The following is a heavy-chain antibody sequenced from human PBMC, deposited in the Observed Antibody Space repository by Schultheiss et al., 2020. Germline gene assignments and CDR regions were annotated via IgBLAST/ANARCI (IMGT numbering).Heavy chain of an antibody. Sequence: GGSLRLSCAASGFTFSSYAMSWVRQAPGKGLEWVSAISGSGGSTYYADSVKGRFTISRDNSKNTLYLQMNSLRAEDTAVYYCARYPPRDCSSTSCYLYWGQGTLVTGSS. V-gene: IGHV3-23*01. CDR2: ISGSGGST. D-gene: IGHD2-2*01. CDR1: GFTFSSYA. CDR3: ARYPPRDCSSTSCYLY. J-gene: IGHJ4*02.